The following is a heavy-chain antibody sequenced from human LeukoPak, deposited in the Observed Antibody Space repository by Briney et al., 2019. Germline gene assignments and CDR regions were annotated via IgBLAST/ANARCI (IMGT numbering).Heavy chain of an antibody. J-gene: IGHJ4*02. D-gene: IGHD3-10*01. CDR1: GFTFSSYG. V-gene: IGHV3-30*02. Sequence: GALRLSCAASGFTFSSYGMHWVRQAPGKGLGWVAFIRYDGSNKYYADSVKGRFTISRDNSKNTLYLQMNSLRAEDTAVYYCAKHSYYYGTSDYWGQGTLVTVSS. CDR3: AKHSYYYGTSDY. CDR2: IRYDGSNK.